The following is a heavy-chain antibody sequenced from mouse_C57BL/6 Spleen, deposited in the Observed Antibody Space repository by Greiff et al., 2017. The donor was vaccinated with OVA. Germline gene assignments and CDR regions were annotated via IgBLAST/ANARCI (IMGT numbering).Heavy chain of an antibody. CDR3: ARGSGYPD. V-gene: IGHV1-81*01. Sequence: QVQLQQSGAELARPGASVKLSCKASGYTFTSYGISWVKQRTGQGLEWIGEIYPRSGNTYYTEKFKGKATLTADKSSSTAYMELRSLTSEDSAVYFCARGSGYPDWGQGTTLTVSS. D-gene: IGHD3-2*02. CDR2: IYPRSGNT. J-gene: IGHJ2*01. CDR1: GYTFTSYG.